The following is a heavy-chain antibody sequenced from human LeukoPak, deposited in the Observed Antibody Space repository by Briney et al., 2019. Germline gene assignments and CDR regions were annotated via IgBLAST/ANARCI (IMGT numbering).Heavy chain of an antibody. CDR1: GYTFTSYY. CDR3: ARAGLLWFGELLSANNWFDP. CDR2: INPSGGST. D-gene: IGHD3-10*01. J-gene: IGHJ5*02. V-gene: IGHV1-46*01. Sequence: ASVKVSCKASGYTFTSYYMHWVRQAPGQGLEWMGIINPSGGSTSYAQKFQGRVTMTRDTSTSTVYMELSSLRSEDTAVYYCARAGLLWFGELLSANNWFDPWGQGTLVTVSS.